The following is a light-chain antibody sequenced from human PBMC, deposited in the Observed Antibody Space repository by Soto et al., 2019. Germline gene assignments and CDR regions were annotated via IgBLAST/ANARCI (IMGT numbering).Light chain of an antibody. J-gene: IGKJ1*01. CDR1: QGIGYN. Sequence: DIQMTQSPPSLSASVGDRVTITCRASQGIGYNLAWYQQKPGEVPKVLIYTASTLHSGVPSRFSGSGSGTEFTLTINSLQPEDVATYFCQKYDSVPWSFGQGTRVEI. CDR3: QKYDSVPWS. CDR2: TAS. V-gene: IGKV1-27*01.